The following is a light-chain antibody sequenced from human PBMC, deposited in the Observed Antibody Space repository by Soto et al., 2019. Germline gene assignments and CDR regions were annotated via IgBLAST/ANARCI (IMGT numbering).Light chain of an antibody. V-gene: IGKV3-11*01. CDR1: QSVDSY. J-gene: IGKJ4*01. CDR3: QQRRNWPLT. CDR2: DVS. Sequence: EIVLTQSSATLSLSPGERATLSCRASQSVDSYLTWYQQKPGQAPRLLIYDVSKRATGIPVRFSGSGSGTDFTLTISSLEPEDVAIYYCQQRRNWPLTFGGGTKVEIK.